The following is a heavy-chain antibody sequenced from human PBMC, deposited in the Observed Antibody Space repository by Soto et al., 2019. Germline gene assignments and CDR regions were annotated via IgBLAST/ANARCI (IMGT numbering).Heavy chain of an antibody. J-gene: IGHJ5*02. CDR2: ISAYNGKT. Sequence: QVQLVQSGAEVKKPGASVKVSCKASGYTFTSYGISWVRQAPGQGLEWMGWISAYNGKTNYAQKLQGRANMTTHTARSTAYMELRSLRSDDTAVYYCARAPEAAGNRWFDPWGQGTLVTVSS. CDR3: ARAPEAAGNRWFDP. V-gene: IGHV1-18*01. D-gene: IGHD6-13*01. CDR1: GYTFTSYG.